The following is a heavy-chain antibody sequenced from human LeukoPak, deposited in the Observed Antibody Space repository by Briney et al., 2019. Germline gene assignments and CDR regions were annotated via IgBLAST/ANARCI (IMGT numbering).Heavy chain of an antibody. CDR3: ASRLRSYPFDY. Sequence: SETLSLTGAVYGGSFSGYYWSWIRQPPGKGLEWIGEINHSGSTNYNPSLKSRVTISVDTSKNQFSLKLSSVTAADTAVYYCASRLRSYPFDYWGQGTLVTVSS. J-gene: IGHJ4*02. CDR2: INHSGST. CDR1: GGSFSGYY. D-gene: IGHD3-3*01. V-gene: IGHV4-34*01.